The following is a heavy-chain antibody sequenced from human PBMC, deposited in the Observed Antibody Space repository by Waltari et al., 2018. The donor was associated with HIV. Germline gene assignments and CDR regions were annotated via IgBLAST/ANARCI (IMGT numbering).Heavy chain of an antibody. CDR3: ARHGNYGDYVFDP. J-gene: IGHJ5*02. Sequence: QVQLQQWGAGLLKPSETLSLTCAVYGGSFSGYCWRWFRQPPGKGLEWSGEINHSGSTNYNPSLKSRVTISVDTSKNQFSLKLSSVTAADTAVYYCARHGNYGDYVFDPWGQGTLVTVSS. CDR2: INHSGST. V-gene: IGHV4-34*01. CDR1: GGSFSGYC. D-gene: IGHD4-17*01.